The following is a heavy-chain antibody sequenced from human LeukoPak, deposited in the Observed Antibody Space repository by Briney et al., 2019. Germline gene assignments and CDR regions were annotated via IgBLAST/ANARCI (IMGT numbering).Heavy chain of an antibody. J-gene: IGHJ4*02. CDR1: GFTFSSYG. CDR3: AKAVGWYYFDY. Sequence: GGSLRLSCAASGFTFSSYGMSWVRQAPGKGLEWVSTISSGGSTYYADSVKGRLTISRDNSKNTLYLQMNSLRAEDTAVYYCAKAVGWYYFDYWGQGTLVTVSS. CDR2: ISSGGST. V-gene: IGHV3-23*01.